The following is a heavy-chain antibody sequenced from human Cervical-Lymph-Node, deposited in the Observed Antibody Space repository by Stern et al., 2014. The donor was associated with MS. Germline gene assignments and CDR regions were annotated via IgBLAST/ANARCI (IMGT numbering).Heavy chain of an antibody. Sequence: QVQLVQSGAEVKKPGSSMKVSCKASGGTFSTFDIIWVRQAPGQGLGLLGGISPLFGTTNYVQKFQGRVTMTADESTSTAYMELNSLRSEDTAVYYCARHQGGIAANWGQGTLVTVSS. CDR2: ISPLFGTT. V-gene: IGHV1-69*01. CDR3: ARHQGGIAAN. CDR1: GGTFSTFD. J-gene: IGHJ4*02. D-gene: IGHD6-13*01.